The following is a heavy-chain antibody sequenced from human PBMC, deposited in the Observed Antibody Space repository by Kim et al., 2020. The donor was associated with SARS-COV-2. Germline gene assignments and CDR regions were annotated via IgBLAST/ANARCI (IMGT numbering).Heavy chain of an antibody. Sequence: SVKVSCKASGGTFSSYTISWVRQAPGQGLEWMGRIIPILGIANYAQKFQGRVTITADKSTSTAYMELSSLRSEDTAVYYCARAPPNPYYYDSSGYYLDYWGQGTLVTVSS. CDR3: ARAPPNPYYYDSSGYYLDY. CDR2: IIPILGIA. CDR1: GGTFSSYT. D-gene: IGHD3-22*01. V-gene: IGHV1-69*02. J-gene: IGHJ4*02.